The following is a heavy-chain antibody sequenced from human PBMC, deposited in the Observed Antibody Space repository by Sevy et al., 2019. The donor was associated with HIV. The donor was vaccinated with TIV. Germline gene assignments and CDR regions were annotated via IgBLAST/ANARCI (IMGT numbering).Heavy chain of an antibody. V-gene: IGHV3-7*01. D-gene: IGHD6-13*01. CDR3: ARDTGGIGMDV. CDR1: GFTFSSHW. Sequence: GGSLRLSCAASGFTFSSHWMSWVRQAPGKGLEWVANIKQDGSDKYYVDSVKGRFTISRDNAKNSLSLQMNSLRAEDTAVYYFARDTGGIGMDVWGQGTTVTVSS. CDR2: IKQDGSDK. J-gene: IGHJ6*02.